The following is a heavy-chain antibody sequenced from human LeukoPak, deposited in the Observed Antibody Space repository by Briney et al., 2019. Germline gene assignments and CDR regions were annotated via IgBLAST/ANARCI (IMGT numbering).Heavy chain of an antibody. CDR3: ARDGPWFGESYYMDV. CDR1: GYTFTGYY. J-gene: IGHJ6*03. V-gene: IGHV1-2*02. CDR2: INPNSGGT. Sequence: ASVKVSCKASGYTFTGYYMHWVRQAPGQGLEWMGWINPNSGGTNYAQKFQGRVTMTRDTSISTAYMELSRLRSDDTAVYYCARDGPWFGESYYMDVWGKGTTVTISS. D-gene: IGHD3-10*01.